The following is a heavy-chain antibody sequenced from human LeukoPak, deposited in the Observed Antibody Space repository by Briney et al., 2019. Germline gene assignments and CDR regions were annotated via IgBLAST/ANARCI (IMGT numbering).Heavy chain of an antibody. Sequence: PGGSLRLSCAASGFTFSNYWMSWIRQAPGKGLEWVSYISSSGSTIYYADSVKGRFTISRDNAKNSLYLQMNSLRAEDTAVYYCARANNWNTCDAFDIWGQGTMVTVSS. CDR1: GFTFSNYW. CDR2: ISSSGSTI. V-gene: IGHV3-11*01. CDR3: ARANNWNTCDAFDI. J-gene: IGHJ3*02. D-gene: IGHD1-20*01.